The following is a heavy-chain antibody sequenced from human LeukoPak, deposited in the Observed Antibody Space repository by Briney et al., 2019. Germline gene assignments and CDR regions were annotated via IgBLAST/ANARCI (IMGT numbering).Heavy chain of an antibody. J-gene: IGHJ4*02. Sequence: KPGGSLRHSCAASGVTFSSYSRNGVRHAPGKGLEWVSSISSSSSYIYYADSVKGRFTISRDNAKNSLYLQMTSLRAEDTAVYYCARSMRRWHPPEFVVVPAARGGDFDYWGQGTLVTVSS. CDR2: ISSSSSYI. V-gene: IGHV3-21*01. D-gene: IGHD2-2*01. CDR3: ARSMRRWHPPEFVVVPAARGGDFDY. CDR1: GVTFSSYS.